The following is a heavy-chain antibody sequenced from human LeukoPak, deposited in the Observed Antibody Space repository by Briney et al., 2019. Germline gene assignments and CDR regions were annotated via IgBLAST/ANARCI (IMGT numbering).Heavy chain of an antibody. V-gene: IGHV4-39*07. J-gene: IGHJ5*02. CDR1: GGSISSSSYY. CDR2: IYCSGST. Sequence: SETLSLTCTVSGGSISSSSYYWGWIRQPPGKGLEWIGSIYCSGSTYYNPSLKSRVTISVDTSKNQFSLKLSSVTAADTAVYYCAIESAAAGSNWFDPWGQGTLVTVSS. D-gene: IGHD6-13*01. CDR3: AIESAAAGSNWFDP.